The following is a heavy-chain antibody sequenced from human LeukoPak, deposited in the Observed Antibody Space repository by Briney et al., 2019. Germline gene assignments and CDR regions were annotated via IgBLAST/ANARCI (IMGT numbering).Heavy chain of an antibody. CDR2: ISVRSNYR. Sequence: PGGSLRLSCAASGYTFSDFSVNWVRQAPGKGLEWVSSISVRSNYRYYADSVRGRFTISRDDARDSLFLQMNSLRAEDTAVYFCVRLRRNNDRSGYYYYYDYWGQGTLVPVSS. J-gene: IGHJ4*02. CDR1: GYTFSDFS. V-gene: IGHV3-21*01. D-gene: IGHD3-22*01. CDR3: VRLRRNNDRSGYYYYYDY.